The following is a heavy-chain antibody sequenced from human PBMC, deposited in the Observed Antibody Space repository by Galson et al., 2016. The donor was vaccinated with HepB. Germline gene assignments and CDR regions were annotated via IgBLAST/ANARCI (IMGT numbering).Heavy chain of an antibody. V-gene: IGHV3-23*01. CDR1: GFTFRSHA. CDR3: ARAHTIMLNYFDY. Sequence: SLRLSCAASGFTFRSHAMSWVRQAPGRGLEWASSITAGSTSTFYADSVKGRFTMSRDNSKNTLYLQMNSLRAEDTAIYYCARAHTIMLNYFDYWAREPWSPSPQ. J-gene: IGHJ4*02. CDR2: ITAGSTST. D-gene: IGHD3-16*01.